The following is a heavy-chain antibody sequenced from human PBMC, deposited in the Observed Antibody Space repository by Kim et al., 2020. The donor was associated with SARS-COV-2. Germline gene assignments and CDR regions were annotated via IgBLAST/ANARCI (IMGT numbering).Heavy chain of an antibody. Sequence: ASVKVSCKASGYTFTSYAMHWVRQAPGQRLEWMGWINAGNGNTKYSQKFQGRVTITRDTSASTAYMELSSLRSEDTAVYYCAVFMEGWRNSNFDYWGQGTLVTVSS. V-gene: IGHV1-3*01. CDR1: GYTFTSYA. J-gene: IGHJ4*02. CDR3: AVFMEGWRNSNFDY. CDR2: INAGNGNT. D-gene: IGHD3-3*01.